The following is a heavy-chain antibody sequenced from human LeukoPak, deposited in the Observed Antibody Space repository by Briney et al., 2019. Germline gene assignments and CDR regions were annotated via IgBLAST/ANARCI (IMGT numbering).Heavy chain of an antibody. Sequence: SETLSLTCTVSGGSISGGGYYWTWIRQHPGKGLEWIGYIYYSGSTDYNPSLKSRLTMSVDMSNNQFSLSLSSVTAADTAVYFCARGSPYWDFWSGQSYYYYGMDVWGQGTTVTVSS. J-gene: IGHJ6*02. CDR1: GGSISGGGYY. D-gene: IGHD3-3*02. V-gene: IGHV4-31*03. CDR2: IYYSGST. CDR3: ARGSPYWDFWSGQSYYYYGMDV.